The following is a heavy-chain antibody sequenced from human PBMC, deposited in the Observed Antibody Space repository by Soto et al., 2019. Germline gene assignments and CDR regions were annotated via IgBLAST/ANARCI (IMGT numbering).Heavy chain of an antibody. J-gene: IGHJ6*02. CDR3: ACAQNYHLQDYYGMDV. Sequence: ASVKVSCKASGYTFTGYYMHWVRQAPGQGLEWMGWINPNSGGTNYAQKFQGRVTMTRDTSISTAYMELSSLRSDDTAVYYCACAQNYHLQDYYGMDVWGQGTTVTVSS. CDR1: GYTFTGYY. D-gene: IGHD2-2*01. V-gene: IGHV1-2*02. CDR2: INPNSGGT.